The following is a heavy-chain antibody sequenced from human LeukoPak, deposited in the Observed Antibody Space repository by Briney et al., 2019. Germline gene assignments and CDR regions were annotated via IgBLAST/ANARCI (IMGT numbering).Heavy chain of an antibody. CDR2: IIPIFGTA. V-gene: IGHV1-69*05. J-gene: IGHJ5*02. Sequence: SVKVSCXASGGTFGSYAISWVRQAPGQGLEWMGRIIPIFGTANYAQKFQGRVTITTDESTSTAYMELSSLRSEDTAVYYCARAIDCSSTSCSSRVVNTWGQGTLVTVSS. D-gene: IGHD2-2*01. CDR1: GGTFGSYA. CDR3: ARAIDCSSTSCSSRVVNT.